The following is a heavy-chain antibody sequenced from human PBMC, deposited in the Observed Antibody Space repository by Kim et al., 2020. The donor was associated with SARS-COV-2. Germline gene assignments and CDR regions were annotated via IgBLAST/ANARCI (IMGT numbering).Heavy chain of an antibody. D-gene: IGHD3-9*01. V-gene: IGHV1-24*01. CDR3: ATLADYDILTGYWVTRGYFDL. Sequence: ASVKVSCKVSGYTLTELSMHWVRQAPGKGLEWMGGFDPEDGETIYAQKFQGRVTMTEDTSTDTAYMELSSLRSEDTAVYYCATLADYDILTGYWVTRGYFDLWGRGTLVTVSS. CDR1: GYTLTELS. J-gene: IGHJ2*01. CDR2: FDPEDGET.